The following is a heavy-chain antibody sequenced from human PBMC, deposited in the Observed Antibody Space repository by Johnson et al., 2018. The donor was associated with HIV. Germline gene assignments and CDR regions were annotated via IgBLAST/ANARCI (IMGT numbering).Heavy chain of an antibody. V-gene: IGHV3-30*03. CDR2: ISYDGTNK. D-gene: IGHD1-1*01. Sequence: QVQLVESGGGVVRPGGSLRLSCAASGFTFDDYGMSWVRQAPGKGLEWVAVISYDGTNKYYADLVKGRFTISRDNSRNTLDLHMNSLRAEDTAVYYCATVWRNEGRHAFDVWGQGTMVTVSS. J-gene: IGHJ3*01. CDR1: GFTFDDYG. CDR3: ATVWRNEGRHAFDV.